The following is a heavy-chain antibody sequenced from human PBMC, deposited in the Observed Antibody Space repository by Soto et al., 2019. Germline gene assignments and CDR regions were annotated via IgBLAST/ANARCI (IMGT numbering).Heavy chain of an antibody. CDR2: IYGGGST. CDR1: IFTFSNYG. D-gene: IGHD6-19*01. J-gene: IGHJ4*02. V-gene: IGHV3-53*01. Sequence: GGSLRLSCSASIFTFSNYGMSWVRQAPGKGLEWVSVIYGGGSTYYAASVKGRFTISRDNSKNTLYLQMNSLRAEDTAVYYCARAYSSGWWYFDYWGQGTLVTVSS. CDR3: ARAYSSGWWYFDY.